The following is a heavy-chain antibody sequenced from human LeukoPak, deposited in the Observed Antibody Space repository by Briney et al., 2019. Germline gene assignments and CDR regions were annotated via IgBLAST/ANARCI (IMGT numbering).Heavy chain of an antibody. CDR3: AREDYETATIFH. CDR1: GFTFSTYG. Sequence: GGSLGLSCAASGFTFSTYGMHWVRQAPGKGLEWVAIIWYDGSNKYYADSVKGRFTISRDNSKNTLYLQMNSLRAEDTAVYYCAREDYETATIFHWGQGTLVTVSS. D-gene: IGHD5-24*01. CDR2: IWYDGSNK. J-gene: IGHJ4*02. V-gene: IGHV3-33*01.